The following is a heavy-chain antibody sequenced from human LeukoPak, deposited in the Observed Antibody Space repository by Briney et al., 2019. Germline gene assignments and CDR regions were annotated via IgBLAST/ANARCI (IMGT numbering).Heavy chain of an antibody. J-gene: IGHJ4*02. CDR3: ARGRGGLLWFGEFNS. CDR2: INERGTDS. D-gene: IGHD3-10*01. V-gene: IGHV3-74*03. Sequence: GGSLRLSCTASGFTFSGHWIHWVRQPPGMGLVWVSRINERGTDSMYAESVKGRFTISRDNANNSLYLQMNSLRAEDTAVYYCARGRGGLLWFGEFNSWGQGTLVTVSS. CDR1: GFTFSGHW.